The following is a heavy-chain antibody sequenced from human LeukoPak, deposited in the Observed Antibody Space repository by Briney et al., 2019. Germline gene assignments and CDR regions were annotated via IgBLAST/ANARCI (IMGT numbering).Heavy chain of an antibody. CDR2: ISYDGSKT. D-gene: IGHD6-13*01. V-gene: IGHV3-30-3*01. Sequence: TGGSLRLSCAASGFTFNNYAMHWVRQAPGKGLEWVAVISYDGSKTYYADSVRGRFTISRDNSKNTLYLQMTSLRAEDTAVYYCARVRPSASWYLAARYDYWGQGTLVTVSS. CDR3: ARVRPSASWYLAARYDY. J-gene: IGHJ4*02. CDR1: GFTFNNYA.